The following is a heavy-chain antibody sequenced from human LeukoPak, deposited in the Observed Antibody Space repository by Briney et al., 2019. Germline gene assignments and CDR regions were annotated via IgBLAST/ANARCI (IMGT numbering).Heavy chain of an antibody. CDR2: IIPILGIA. Sequence: EASVKVSCKASGGTFSSYTISWVRQAPGQGLEWMGRIIPILGIANYAQKFQGRVTITADTSTTTASLELSSLRSEDTAVYYCARLGYCSGGSCYHWGQGTLVTVSS. V-gene: IGHV1-69*02. J-gene: IGHJ5*02. CDR3: ARLGYCSGGSCYH. D-gene: IGHD2-15*01. CDR1: GGTFSSYT.